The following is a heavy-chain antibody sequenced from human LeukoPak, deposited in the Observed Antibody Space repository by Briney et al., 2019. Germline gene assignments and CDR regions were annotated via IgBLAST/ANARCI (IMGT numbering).Heavy chain of an antibody. Sequence: PSETLSLTCAVSGVSINSGPYYWHWIRQPPGKGLQWIAYISYSGTTDYNPSLKSRVTISLDTSKNQFSLKLSSVTAADTAVYYCARRPKTVTIGLNWGQGTLVTVSS. J-gene: IGHJ4*02. D-gene: IGHD4-17*01. CDR1: GVSINSGPYY. CDR3: ARRPKTVTIGLN. CDR2: ISYSGTT. V-gene: IGHV4-61*01.